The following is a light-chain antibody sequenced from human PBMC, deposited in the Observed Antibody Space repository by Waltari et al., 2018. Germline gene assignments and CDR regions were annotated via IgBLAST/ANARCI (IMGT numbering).Light chain of an antibody. CDR1: NSDIGNFNL. CDR3: CSYAGSKTYV. J-gene: IGLJ1*01. Sequence: QSALTQPASVSGSPGQSISLSCSGTNSDIGNFNLASWYQRHPDKATKLIIYAVNKRPAGFSRRFSCSKSCNTASLTSSGLQAEDEADYYCCSYAGSKTYVFGPGTKVSVL. CDR2: AVN. V-gene: IGLV2-23*02.